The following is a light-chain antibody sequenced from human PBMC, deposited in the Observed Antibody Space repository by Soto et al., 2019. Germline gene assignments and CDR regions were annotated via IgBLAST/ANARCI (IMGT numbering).Light chain of an antibody. V-gene: IGKV3-15*01. CDR2: ATF. J-gene: IGKJ1*01. Sequence: EILMTQSPATLSVSPGDSATLSCRASRSVDTDLAWYQQKPGQAPRLLVFATFARATGVPDRFRGSRSGTDFTLTISSLQPEDSANYSCHPYYNRPPWTFGQGTKVDIK. CDR1: RSVDTD. CDR3: HPYYNRPPWT.